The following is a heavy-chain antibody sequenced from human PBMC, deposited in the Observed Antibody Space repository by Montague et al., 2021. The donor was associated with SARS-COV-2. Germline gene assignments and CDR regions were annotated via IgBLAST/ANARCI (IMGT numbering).Heavy chain of an antibody. CDR3: AHFGILRYFDP. CDR2: IYGDDDN. J-gene: IGHJ5*02. D-gene: IGHD3-9*01. Sequence: PALVTPTQTPTLTCTFSGFSLSTSEVGVGWIRQPPGKAPEFLALIYGDDDNRYKPSLKSRLTITKVTSKNQVVLTMTNVDPVDTATYYCAHFGILRYFDPWGQGTLVTVSS. CDR1: GFSLSTSEVG. V-gene: IGHV2-5*02.